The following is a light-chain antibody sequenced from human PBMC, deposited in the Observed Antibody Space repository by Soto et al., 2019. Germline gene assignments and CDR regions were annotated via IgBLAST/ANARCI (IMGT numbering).Light chain of an antibody. J-gene: IGKJ2*01. Sequence: EIVMTQSPATLSASPGERATLSCRASQSVSSNLAWYQQKPGQAPRLLIYGASTRATGIPARFSGSGSGTEFTLTITSLQAEDFAVYYCQHYNNWPPYTFGQGTKVDIK. CDR1: QSVSSN. CDR3: QHYNNWPPYT. CDR2: GAS. V-gene: IGKV3-15*01.